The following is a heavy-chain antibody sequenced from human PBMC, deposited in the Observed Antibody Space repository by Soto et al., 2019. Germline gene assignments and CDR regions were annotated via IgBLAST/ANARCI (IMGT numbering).Heavy chain of an antibody. CDR1: GFTFSSYS. CDR2: ISSSGSYI. CDR3: AKGVAARLDWFDP. Sequence: GGSLRLSCAASGFTFSSYSMNWVRQAPGKGLEWVSSISSSGSYIYYTDSVKGRFTVSRDNAKNSAFLQMNSLRPEDTAVYYCAKGVAARLDWFDPWGQGTLVTVSS. D-gene: IGHD6-6*01. V-gene: IGHV3-21*01. J-gene: IGHJ5*02.